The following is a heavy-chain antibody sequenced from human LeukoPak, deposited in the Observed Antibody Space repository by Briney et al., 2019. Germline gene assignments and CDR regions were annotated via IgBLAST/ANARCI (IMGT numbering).Heavy chain of an antibody. CDR2: ISWNSGSI. Sequence: QPGGSLRLSCAASGFTFDDYAMHWVRQAPGKGLEWVSGISWNSGSIGYADSVKGRFTISRDNAKNSLYLQMNSLRAEDTALYYCAKVNYYYGMDVWGQGTTVTVSS. CDR3: AKVNYYYGMDV. J-gene: IGHJ6*02. V-gene: IGHV3-9*01. CDR1: GFTFDDYA.